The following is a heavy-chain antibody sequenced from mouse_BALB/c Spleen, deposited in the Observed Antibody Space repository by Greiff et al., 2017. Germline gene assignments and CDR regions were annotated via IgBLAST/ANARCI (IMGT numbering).Heavy chain of an antibody. J-gene: IGHJ3*01. CDR2: INPSNGGT. CDR3: TRGGLRRGQAWFAY. Sequence: QVQLKQSGAELVKPGASVKLSCKASGYTFTSYYMYWVKQRPGQGLEWIGEINPSNGGTNFNEKFKSKATLTVDKSSSTAYMQLSSLTSEDSAVYYCTRGGLRRGQAWFAYWGQGTLVTVSA. V-gene: IGHV1S81*02. D-gene: IGHD2-4*01. CDR1: GYTFTSYY.